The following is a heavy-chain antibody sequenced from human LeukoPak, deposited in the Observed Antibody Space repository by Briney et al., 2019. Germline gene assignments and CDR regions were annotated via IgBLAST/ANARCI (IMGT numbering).Heavy chain of an antibody. J-gene: IGHJ5*02. CDR1: GYTFTGYY. CDR3: ARSYYYGSGSRVDWFDP. D-gene: IGHD3-10*01. CDR2: INPNSGGT. V-gene: IGHV1-2*06. Sequence: GASVKVSCKASGYTFTGYYMHWVRQAPGQGLEWMGRINPNSGGTNYAQKFQGRVTMTRDTSISTAYMELSRLRSDDTAMYYCARSYYYGSGSRVDWFDPWGQGTLVTVSS.